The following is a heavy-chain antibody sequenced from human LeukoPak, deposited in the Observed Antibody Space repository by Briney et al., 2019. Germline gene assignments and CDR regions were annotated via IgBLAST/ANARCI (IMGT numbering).Heavy chain of an antibody. CDR3: ARRDYYYYYMDV. V-gene: IGHV5-51*01. CDR1: GSSFTSYW. J-gene: IGHJ6*03. Sequence: GAALEISYKGSGSSFTSYWIGWVRPLPGKGLEWVGIVYPGDSDTRYSPSFQGQVTISADKSISTAYLQWSSLKASDTAMYYCARRDYYYYYMDVWGKGTTVTVSS. CDR2: VYPGDSDT.